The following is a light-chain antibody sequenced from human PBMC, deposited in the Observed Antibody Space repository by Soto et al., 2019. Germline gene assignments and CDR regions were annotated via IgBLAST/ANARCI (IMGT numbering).Light chain of an antibody. CDR3: GTWDNSLSAGV. J-gene: IGLJ2*01. CDR1: SSNIGKNP. CDR2: DSS. V-gene: IGLV1-51*01. Sequence: QAVVTQPPSVSAAPGQKVTISCSGSSSNIGKNPVSWYQQLPGTAPKLLIYDSSERPSGTPDRFSGSKSGTSATLGITGLQTGDEADYYCGTWDNSLSAGVFGGGTKLTVL.